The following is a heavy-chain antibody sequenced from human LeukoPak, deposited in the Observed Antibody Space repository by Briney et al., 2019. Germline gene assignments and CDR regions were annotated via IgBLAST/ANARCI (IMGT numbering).Heavy chain of an antibody. J-gene: IGHJ4*02. D-gene: IGHD3-3*01. CDR1: GFTFSSYW. Sequence: GGSLRLSCAASGFTFSSYWMSWVRQAPGKGLEWVANIKQDGSEKYYVDSVKGRFTISRDNARNSTHLQMNSVRVEDTALYFCARDYEYYPQSGYYKFLDSWGQGTLVTVSS. CDR2: IKQDGSEK. V-gene: IGHV3-7*03. CDR3: ARDYEYYPQSGYYKFLDS.